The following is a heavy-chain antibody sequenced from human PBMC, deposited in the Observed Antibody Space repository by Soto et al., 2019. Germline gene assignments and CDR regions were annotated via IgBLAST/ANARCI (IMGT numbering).Heavy chain of an antibody. CDR1: GGSISSGGYY. CDR2: IYYSGST. V-gene: IGHV4-31*03. CDR3: AREAVVVVVPAASGRWFDP. J-gene: IGHJ5*02. Sequence: PSETLSLTCTVSGGSISSGGYYWSWIRQHPGKGLEWIGYIYYSGSTYYNPSLKSRVTISVDTSKNQFSLKLSSVTAADTAVYYCAREAVVVVVPAASGRWFDPWGQGTLVTVSS. D-gene: IGHD2-2*01.